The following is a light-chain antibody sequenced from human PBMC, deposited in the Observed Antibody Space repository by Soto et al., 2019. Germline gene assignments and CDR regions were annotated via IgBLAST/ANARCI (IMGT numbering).Light chain of an antibody. V-gene: IGLV2-23*02. CDR2: EVS. CDR1: SSDVGSHNL. CDR3: CAYGAFRPV. J-gene: IGLJ7*01. Sequence: QSVLTQPASVSGSPGQSITISCTGTSSDVGSHNLVSWYQQHPGQAPKLMIYEVSKRPLGVSTRFSASKSGNSASLTLSGLHADDDAAYYCCAYGAFRPVFGGGTHLTVL.